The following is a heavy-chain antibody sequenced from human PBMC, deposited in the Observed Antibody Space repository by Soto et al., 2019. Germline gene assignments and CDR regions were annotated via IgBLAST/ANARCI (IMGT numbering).Heavy chain of an antibody. CDR3: AREGCSGGSCYYYYYMDV. Sequence: QVQLVQSGAEVKKPGASVKVSCKASGYTFTSYGISWVRQAPGQGLEWMGWISAYNGNTNYAQKLQGRVTMTTDTSTSTAYMELRSLRSDDTAVDYCAREGCSGGSCYYYYYMDVWGKGTTVTVSS. V-gene: IGHV1-18*01. CDR2: ISAYNGNT. J-gene: IGHJ6*03. D-gene: IGHD2-15*01. CDR1: GYTFTSYG.